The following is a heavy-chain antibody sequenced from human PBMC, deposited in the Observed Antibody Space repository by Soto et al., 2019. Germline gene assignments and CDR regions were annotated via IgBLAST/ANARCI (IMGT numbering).Heavy chain of an antibody. CDR1: GYTFTGYY. D-gene: IGHD3-10*01. J-gene: IGHJ5*02. CDR3: ASSRVEGSGSYLINWFDP. Sequence: ASVKVSCKASGYTFTGYYMHWVRQAPGQGLEWMGWMNPNSGNTGYAQKFQGRVTMTRNTSISTAYMELSSLRSEDTAVYYCASSRVEGSGSYLINWFDPWGQGTLVTVSS. CDR2: MNPNSGNT. V-gene: IGHV1-8*02.